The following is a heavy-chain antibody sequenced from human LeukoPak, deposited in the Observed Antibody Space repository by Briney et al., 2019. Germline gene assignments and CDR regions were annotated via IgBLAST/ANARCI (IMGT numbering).Heavy chain of an antibody. CDR1: GGSIRSYY. CDR2: IYFSGST. V-gene: IGHV4-59*01. CDR3: ARVALGYFDY. Sequence: SESLSLTCTVSGGSIRSYYWSWIRQPPGRELEWIGYIYFSGSTNYNPSLKSRVTISVDTSKSQFSLKLSSVTAADTAVYYCARVALGYFDYWGQRTLVTVSS. J-gene: IGHJ4*02. D-gene: IGHD2-15*01.